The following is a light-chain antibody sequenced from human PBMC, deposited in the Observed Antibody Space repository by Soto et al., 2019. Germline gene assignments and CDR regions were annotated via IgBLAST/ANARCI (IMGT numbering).Light chain of an antibody. J-gene: IGKJ4*01. CDR3: QQSYSTLGLT. CDR2: AAS. V-gene: IGKV1-39*01. CDR1: QSSSSY. Sequence: DIQMTQSPSSLSASVGDRVTITCRASQSSSSYLNWYQQKPGKAPKLLIYAASSLQSGVPSRFSVSGSGTDFTLSISSLQPEDFATYYCQQSYSTLGLTFGGGTKVEIK.